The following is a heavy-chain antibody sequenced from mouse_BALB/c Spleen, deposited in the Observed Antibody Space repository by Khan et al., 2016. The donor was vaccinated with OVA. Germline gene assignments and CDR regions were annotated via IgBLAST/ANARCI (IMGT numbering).Heavy chain of an antibody. CDR1: GYSFTSGWG. V-gene: IGHV3-2*02. J-gene: IGHJ2*01. CDR3: ARTARIEY. CDR2: ISYSGST. D-gene: IGHD1-2*01. Sequence: EVQLQESGPGLVKPSQSLSLTCTVTGYSFTSGWGWNWIRQFPGNKLEWRGYISYSGSTNYNPSLKSQISITRDTSKNQFFLQLNSVTTEDNATEYCARTARIEYWGQGTTLTVSS.